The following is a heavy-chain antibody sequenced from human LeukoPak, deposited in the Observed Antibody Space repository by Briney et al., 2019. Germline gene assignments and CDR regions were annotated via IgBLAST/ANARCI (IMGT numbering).Heavy chain of an antibody. V-gene: IGHV4-39*01. CDR1: GLSISGSRYY. Sequence: SETLSLTCAVSGLSISGSRYYWGWIRQSPGKGLEWIGDVYYSGSTNYNPSLKSRVTVSVDTVNNQFSLRLRSVTAADTAVYYCVRQSCSGTTCYADFDYWGQGTLVTVSS. J-gene: IGHJ4*02. CDR3: VRQSCSGTTCYADFDY. CDR2: VYYSGST. D-gene: IGHD2-2*01.